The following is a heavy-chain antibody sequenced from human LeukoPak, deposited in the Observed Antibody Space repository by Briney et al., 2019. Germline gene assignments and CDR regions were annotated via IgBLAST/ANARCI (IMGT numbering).Heavy chain of an antibody. V-gene: IGHV4-59*01. J-gene: IGHJ4*02. CDR1: GGSISSYY. CDR2: IYYSGST. D-gene: IGHD3-22*01. Sequence: SETLSLTCTVSGGSISSYYWSWIRQPPGKGLEWIGYIYYSGSTNYSPSLKSRVTISVDKSKNQFSLNLSSVTAADTAVYYCARGYYDSSGWDYWGQGTLVTVSS. CDR3: ARGYYDSSGWDY.